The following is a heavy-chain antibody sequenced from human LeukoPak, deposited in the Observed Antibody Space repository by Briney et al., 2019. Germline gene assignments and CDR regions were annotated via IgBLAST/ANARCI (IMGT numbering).Heavy chain of an antibody. D-gene: IGHD4-23*01. J-gene: IGHJ4*02. Sequence: SETLSLTCAVYGGSFSGYHWNWIRQTPGRGLEWIGEINHRGSTHYDPSLESRVTISVDTSKNQFSLKLSSVTAADTGVYYCARDPTTVVTLPYYFDFWGQGTQVTASS. CDR2: INHRGST. CDR1: GGSFSGYH. CDR3: ARDPTTVVTLPYYFDF. V-gene: IGHV4-34*01.